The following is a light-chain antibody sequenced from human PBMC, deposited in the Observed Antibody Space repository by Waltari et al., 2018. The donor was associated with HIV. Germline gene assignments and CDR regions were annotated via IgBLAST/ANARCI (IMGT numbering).Light chain of an antibody. CDR2: DIN. CDR1: STDSLFYHY. Sequence: QSALTQPASVSGFPGPSLNISCTGISTDSLFYHYVSWYQQHPGKIPRLIIFDINNRPSGVSDHISGSRSGNSASLTFSGLQSGDEAHYYCASNRLDYTLIFGGGTKLTVL. V-gene: IGLV2-14*03. CDR3: ASNRLDYTLI. J-gene: IGLJ2*01.